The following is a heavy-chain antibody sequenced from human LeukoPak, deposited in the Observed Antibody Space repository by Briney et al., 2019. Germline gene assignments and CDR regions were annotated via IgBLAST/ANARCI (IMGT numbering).Heavy chain of an antibody. D-gene: IGHD3-10*02. V-gene: IGHV3-21*01. CDR3: AELGITMIGGV. CDR2: ISSSSIYI. CDR1: GFTFSTYS. J-gene: IGHJ6*04. Sequence: PGGSLRLACAASGFTFSTYSMNWVRQAPGKGLEWVSSISSSSIYIYYVDSGKGRFTISRDHAKNLLYLQMNSLRAEDTAVYYCAELGITMIGGVWGKGTTVTISS.